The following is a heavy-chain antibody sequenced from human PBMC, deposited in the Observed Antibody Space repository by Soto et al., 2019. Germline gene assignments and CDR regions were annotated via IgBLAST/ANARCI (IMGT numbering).Heavy chain of an antibody. CDR1: GGTFSSYA. CDR2: IIPIFGTA. D-gene: IGHD6-19*01. J-gene: IGHJ4*02. Sequence: QVQLVQSGAEVKKPGSSVKVSCKASGGTFSSYAISWVRQAPGQGLEWMGGIIPIFGTANYAQKFQGRVTITADESTSTAYMELSSLRSEDTAVYYCEREMADNLYANPRFDYWGQGTLVTVSS. V-gene: IGHV1-69*01. CDR3: EREMADNLYANPRFDY.